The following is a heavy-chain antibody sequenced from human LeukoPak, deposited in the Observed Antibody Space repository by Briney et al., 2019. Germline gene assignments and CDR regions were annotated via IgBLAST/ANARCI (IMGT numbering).Heavy chain of an antibody. J-gene: IGHJ4*02. Sequence: PGGSLRLSCAASGFTFSNAWMSWVRQAPGRGLEWVGRIKSKTDGGTTDYAAPVKGRFTISRDDSKNTLYLQMNSLKTEDTAVYYCTTDYPRSGYYYFDYWGQGTLVTVSS. V-gene: IGHV3-15*01. CDR2: IKSKTDGGTT. D-gene: IGHD3-22*01. CDR3: TTDYPRSGYYYFDY. CDR1: GFTFSNAW.